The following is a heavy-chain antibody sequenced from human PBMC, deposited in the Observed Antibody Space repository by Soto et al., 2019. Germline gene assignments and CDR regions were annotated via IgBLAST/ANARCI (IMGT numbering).Heavy chain of an antibody. D-gene: IGHD2-8*01. CDR1: GFTFNSYG. CDR3: AKQVVPHTNGLDS. CDR2: ISYDGSNK. V-gene: IGHV3-30*18. J-gene: IGHJ3*02. Sequence: QVQLVESGGGVVQPGGSLRLSCAASGFTFNSYGIHWVRQAPGKGLEWVAVISYDGSNKYFADSLKGRFTISRDNSKNTVYLQMNSLRADDTAVYHSAKQVVPHTNGLDSWGQGTMVIVSS.